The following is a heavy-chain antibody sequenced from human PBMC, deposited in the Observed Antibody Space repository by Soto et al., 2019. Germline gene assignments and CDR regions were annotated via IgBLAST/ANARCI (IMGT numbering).Heavy chain of an antibody. D-gene: IGHD3-3*01. CDR3: ARDYDFXSGYSSSGYYYYYAMDV. V-gene: IGHV1-69*06. Sequence: VKVSCKASGGTFSSYAISWVRQAPGQGLEWMGGIIPIFGTANYAQKFQGRVTITADKSTSTAYMELSSLRSEDTAVYYCARDYDFXSGYSSSGYYYYYAMDVWGQGTTVTVSS. CDR1: GGTFSSYA. J-gene: IGHJ6*02. CDR2: IIPIFGTA.